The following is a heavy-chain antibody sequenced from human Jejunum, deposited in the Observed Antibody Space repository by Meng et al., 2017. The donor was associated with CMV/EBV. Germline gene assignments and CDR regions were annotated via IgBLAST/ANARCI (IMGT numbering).Heavy chain of an antibody. J-gene: IGHJ4*02. CDR1: GFTFSSHA. CDR2: TSYDGNSQ. D-gene: IGHD3-16*01. V-gene: IGHV3-30*04. Sequence: GFTFSSHAMHWVRQAPGKGLEWVAVTSYDGNSQYYTDSVKGRFTISRDNSDNMLYLQMNSLRADDTAVYYCARDGGGFNSSPFDCWGQGTLVTSPQ. CDR3: ARDGGGFNSSPFDC.